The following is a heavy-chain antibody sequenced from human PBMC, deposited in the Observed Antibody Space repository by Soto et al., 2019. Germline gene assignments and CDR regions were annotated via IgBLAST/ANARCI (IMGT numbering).Heavy chain of an antibody. CDR3: AREAGSSSPHTRYYYYYYGMDV. CDR1: GYTFTSYG. CDR2: ISAYNGNT. D-gene: IGHD6-6*01. J-gene: IGHJ6*02. Sequence: ASVKVSCKASGYTFTSYGISWVRQAPGQGLEWMGWISAYNGNTNYAQKLQGRVTMTTDTSRSTAYMELRSLRSDDTAVYYCAREAGSSSPHTRYYYYYYGMDVWGQGTTVTVYS. V-gene: IGHV1-18*04.